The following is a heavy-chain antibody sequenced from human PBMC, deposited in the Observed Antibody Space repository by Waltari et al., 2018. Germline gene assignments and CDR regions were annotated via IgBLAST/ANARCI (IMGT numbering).Heavy chain of an antibody. D-gene: IGHD3-10*01. CDR3: VVGSSFDY. CDR2: IYPGDSDT. J-gene: IGHJ4*02. Sequence: EVQVVQSAAEVKKPGESLKISCEGSGYSFTTTWIGWVRQMPGKGLEWMGIIYPGDSDTRYSPSFQGQVTISADKSINTAYLQWSTLKASDTAMYYCVVGSSFDYWGQGTLVTVSS. V-gene: IGHV5-51*01. CDR1: GYSFTTTW.